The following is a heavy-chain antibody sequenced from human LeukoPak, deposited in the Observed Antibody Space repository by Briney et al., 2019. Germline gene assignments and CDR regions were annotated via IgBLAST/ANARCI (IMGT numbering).Heavy chain of an antibody. D-gene: IGHD6-13*01. J-gene: IGHJ4*02. V-gene: IGHV3-30-3*01. CDR3: ARDENSSSWYY. CDR2: ISYDGSNK. Sequence: PGGSLRLSCAASGFTFSSYAMHWVRQAPGKGLEWVAVISYDGSNKYYADSVKGRFTISRDNFKNTLYLQMNSLRAEDTAVYYCARDENSSSWYYWGQGTLVTVSS. CDR1: GFTFSSYA.